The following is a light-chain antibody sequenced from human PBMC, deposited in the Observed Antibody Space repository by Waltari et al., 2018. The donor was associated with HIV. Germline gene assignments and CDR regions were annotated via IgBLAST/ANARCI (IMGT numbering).Light chain of an antibody. V-gene: IGLV1-47*01. J-gene: IGLJ3*02. Sequence: QSMLTQPPSASGTPGQRVTISCSGSSSNIGSNYVYWYQQVPGTAPKLLIYRNNQRPPGAPDRCSGSKSGTAASLAISGLRSEDEADYYCAAWDDSLSGWVFGGGTKLTVL. CDR1: SSNIGSNY. CDR3: AAWDDSLSGWV. CDR2: RNN.